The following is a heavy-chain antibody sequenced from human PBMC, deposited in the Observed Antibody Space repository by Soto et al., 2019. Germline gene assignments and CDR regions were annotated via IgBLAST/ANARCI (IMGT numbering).Heavy chain of an antibody. CDR1: GYTFTGYY. CDR3: ARGAYIVVVPAATLGYYYYGMDV. V-gene: IGHV1-2*04. Sequence: GASVKVSCKASGYTFTGYYMHWVRQAPGQGLEWMGWINPNSGGTNYAQKFQGWVTMTRDTSISTAYMELSRLRSDDTAVYYCARGAYIVVVPAATLGYYYYGMDVGGQGTTVTAP. D-gene: IGHD2-2*01. J-gene: IGHJ6*02. CDR2: INPNSGGT.